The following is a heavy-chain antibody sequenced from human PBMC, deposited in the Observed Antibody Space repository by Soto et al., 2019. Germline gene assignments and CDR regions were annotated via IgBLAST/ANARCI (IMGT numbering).Heavy chain of an antibody. CDR1: GGSISSGDYY. J-gene: IGHJ4*02. Sequence: PSETLSLTCTVSGGSISSGDYYWSWIRQPPGKGLEWIGYIYYSGSTYYNPSLKSRVTISVDTSKNQFSLKRSSVTAADTAVYYCARGPGPLSSGYYYIGYWGQGTLVTVSS. V-gene: IGHV4-30-4*01. D-gene: IGHD3-22*01. CDR2: IYYSGST. CDR3: ARGPGPLSSGYYYIGY.